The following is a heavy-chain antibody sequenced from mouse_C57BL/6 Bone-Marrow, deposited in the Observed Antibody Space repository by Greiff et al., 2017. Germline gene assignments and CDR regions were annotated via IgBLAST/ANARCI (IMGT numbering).Heavy chain of an antibody. V-gene: IGHV5-6*01. CDR2: ISSGGSYT. D-gene: IGHD1-1*01. J-gene: IGHJ1*03. CDR3: ARRGFYYGSGGYFDV. CDR1: GFTFSSYG. Sequence: EVKLVESGGDLVKPGGSLKLSCAASGFTFSSYGMSWVRQTPDKRLEWVATISSGGSYTYYPDSVKGRFTISRDNAKHTLYLQMSSLKSEDTAMYYCARRGFYYGSGGYFDVWGTGTTVTVSS.